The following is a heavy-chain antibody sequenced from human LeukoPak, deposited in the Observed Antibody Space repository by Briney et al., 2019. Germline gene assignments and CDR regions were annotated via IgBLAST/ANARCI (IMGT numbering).Heavy chain of an antibody. CDR1: GGSISSSSYY. V-gene: IGHV4-39*01. Sequence: SETLSLTCTVSGGSISSSSYYWGWIRQPPGKGLEWIGSIYYSGSTYYNPSLKSRVTISVDTSKNQFSLKLSSVTAADTAVYYCARRFSVEMATWFNWFDPWGQGTLVTVSS. D-gene: IGHD5-24*01. CDR3: ARRFSVEMATWFNWFDP. CDR2: IYYSGST. J-gene: IGHJ5*02.